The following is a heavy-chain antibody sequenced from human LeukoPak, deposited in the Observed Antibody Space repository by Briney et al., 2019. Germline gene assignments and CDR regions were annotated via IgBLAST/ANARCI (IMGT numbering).Heavy chain of an antibody. CDR1: GGSFSGYY. CDR3: ARSYYYDSSGHYY. J-gene: IGHJ4*02. V-gene: IGHV4-34*01. CDR2: INHSGST. D-gene: IGHD3-22*01. Sequence: SEILSLTCAVYGGSFSGYYWSWIRQPPGKGLEWIGEINHSGSTNYNPSLKSRVTISVDTSKNQFSLKLSSVTAADTAVYYCARSYYYDSSGHYYWGQGTLVTVSS.